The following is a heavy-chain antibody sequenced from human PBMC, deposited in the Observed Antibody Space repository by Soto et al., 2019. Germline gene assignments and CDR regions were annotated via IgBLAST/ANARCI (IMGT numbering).Heavy chain of an antibody. V-gene: IGHV4-30-4*01. CDR1: GGYISSGGYY. CDR3: ARDRVPDY. Sequence: SETLSLTCTVSGGYISSGGYYWSWIRQPPGKGLEWIGYIYYSGSTYYNPSLKSRVTISVDTSKNQFSLKLSSVTAADTAVYYCARDRVPDYWGQGTLVTVSS. D-gene: IGHD3-10*01. J-gene: IGHJ4*02. CDR2: IYYSGST.